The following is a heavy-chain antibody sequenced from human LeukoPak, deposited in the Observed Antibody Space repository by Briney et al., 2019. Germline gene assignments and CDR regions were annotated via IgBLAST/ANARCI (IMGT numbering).Heavy chain of an antibody. J-gene: IGHJ4*02. CDR3: ARDRHNIVVVTAITYPDY. CDR2: ISAYNGNT. D-gene: IGHD2-21*02. V-gene: IGHV1-18*01. Sequence: ASVKVSCKASGYTFTSYGISWVRQAPGRGLEWMGWISAYNGNTNYAQKLQGRVTMTTDTSTSTAYMELRSLRSDDTAVYYCARDRHNIVVVTAITYPDYWGQGTLVTVSS. CDR1: GYTFTSYG.